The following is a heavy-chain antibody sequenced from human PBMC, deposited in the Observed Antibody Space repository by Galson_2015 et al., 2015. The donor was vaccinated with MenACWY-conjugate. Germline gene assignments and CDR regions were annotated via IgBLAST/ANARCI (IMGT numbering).Heavy chain of an antibody. D-gene: IGHD4-17*01. CDR2: IYNTGNT. V-gene: IGHV4-59*01. CDR3: ARDRGHDYGDFPNWFDP. Sequence: IYNTGNTNYNPSLKSRVTISVDTSKNHFSLKLRSVTAADTAVYYCARDRGHDYGDFPNWFDPWGQGTLVTVSS. J-gene: IGHJ5*02.